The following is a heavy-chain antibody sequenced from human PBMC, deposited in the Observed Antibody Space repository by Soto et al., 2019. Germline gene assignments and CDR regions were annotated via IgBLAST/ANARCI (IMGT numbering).Heavy chain of an antibody. CDR1: GGTFSSYA. J-gene: IGHJ4*02. Sequence: QVQLVQSGAEVKKPGSSVKVSCKASGGTFSSYAISRVRQAPGQGLEWMGGIIPIFGTANYAQKFQGRVTITADESASTAYMELSSLRSEDTAVYYCARGPLPQLEMATIHFDYWGQGTLVTVSS. CDR3: ARGPLPQLEMATIHFDY. CDR2: IIPIFGTA. V-gene: IGHV1-69*12. D-gene: IGHD5-12*01.